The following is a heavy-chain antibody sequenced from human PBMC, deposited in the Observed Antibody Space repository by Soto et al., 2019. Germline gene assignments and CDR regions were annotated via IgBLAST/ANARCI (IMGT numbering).Heavy chain of an antibody. V-gene: IGHV1-18*01. CDR1: GYTFTSYG. J-gene: IGHJ3*02. CDR3: AREPYDYVWRSYRFPNDAFDI. D-gene: IGHD3-16*02. Sequence: ASGRVSCKPSGYTFTSYGISLVRQAPGQGLEWMGWISAYNGNTNYAQKLQGRVTMTTDTSTSTAYMELRSLRSDDTAVYYRAREPYDYVWRSYRFPNDAFDIWGQGTMVTVSS. CDR2: ISAYNGNT.